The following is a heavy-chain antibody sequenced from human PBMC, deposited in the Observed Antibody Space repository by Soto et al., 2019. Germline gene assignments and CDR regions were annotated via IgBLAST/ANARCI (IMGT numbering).Heavy chain of an antibody. V-gene: IGHV1-2*02. CDR3: ARSLSTIGGRPDS. J-gene: IGHJ4*02. CDR2: INPNSGDT. CDR1: GYTFTGYY. Sequence: GASVKVSCKASGYTFTGYYMHWVRQAPGQGLEWMGWINPNSGDTKYAQKFQGRVTMTRDTSTGTAYMEVSRLTSDDTAVYYCARSLSTIGGRPDSWGQGTLVTVSS. D-gene: IGHD6-6*01.